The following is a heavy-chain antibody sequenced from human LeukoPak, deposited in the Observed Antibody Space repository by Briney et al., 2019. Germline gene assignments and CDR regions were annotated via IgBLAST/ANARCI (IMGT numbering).Heavy chain of an antibody. CDR2: INPNSGGT. CDR1: GYTFTGYY. Sequence: GASVKVSCKASGYTFTGYYMHWVRQAPGQGLEWIGRINPNSGGTNYAQKFQGRVTMTRDTSISTAYMELSRLRSDDTAVYYCASGDTAMVTFAFDIWGQGTMVAVSS. CDR3: ASGDTAMVTFAFDI. D-gene: IGHD5-18*01. J-gene: IGHJ3*02. V-gene: IGHV1-2*06.